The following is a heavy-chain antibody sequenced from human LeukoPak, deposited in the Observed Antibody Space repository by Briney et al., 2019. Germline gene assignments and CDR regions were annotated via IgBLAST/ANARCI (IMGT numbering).Heavy chain of an antibody. CDR3: AKDQENLYVAHWLLPHLPPDY. J-gene: IGHJ4*02. D-gene: IGHD3-9*01. CDR1: GFTFSSFG. Sequence: QPGGSLRLSCAASGFTFSSFGMSWVRQAPGKGLEWASAISGSGGSTYYADSVKGRFTISRDNSKNTLYLQMNSLRAEDTAVYYCAKDQENLYVAHWLLPHLPPDYWGQGTLVTVSS. CDR2: ISGSGGST. V-gene: IGHV3-23*01.